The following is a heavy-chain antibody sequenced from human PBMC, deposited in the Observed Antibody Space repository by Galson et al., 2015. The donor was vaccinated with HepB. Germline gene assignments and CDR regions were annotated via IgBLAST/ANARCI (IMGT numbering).Heavy chain of an antibody. J-gene: IGHJ4*02. Sequence: QSGAEVKKPGESLKISCKGSGYRFTSYWIGWVRQMPGKGLEWMGIIYPGDSDTRYSPSFQGQVTISADKSISTAYLQWSSLKASDTATYYCARLREDYYGSGRSFDYWGQGTLVTGSS. D-gene: IGHD3-10*01. CDR1: GYRFTSYW. V-gene: IGHV5-51*01. CDR2: IYPGDSDT. CDR3: ARLREDYYGSGRSFDY.